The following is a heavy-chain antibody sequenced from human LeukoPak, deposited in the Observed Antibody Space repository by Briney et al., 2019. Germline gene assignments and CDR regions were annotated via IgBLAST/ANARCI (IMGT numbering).Heavy chain of an antibody. D-gene: IGHD5-12*01. CDR3: ARETRIEWLRFLDS. CDR1: GGSISSSNW. Sequence: SGTLSLTCAVSGGSISSSNWWSWVRQPPERGLEWMGYIHSNGNTYHNPSLESRLVISIDPSKSQFSLRLSAVTAADTAVYYCARETRIEWLRFLDSWGQGTLVTVSS. CDR2: IHSNGNT. V-gene: IGHV4-4*02. J-gene: IGHJ4*02.